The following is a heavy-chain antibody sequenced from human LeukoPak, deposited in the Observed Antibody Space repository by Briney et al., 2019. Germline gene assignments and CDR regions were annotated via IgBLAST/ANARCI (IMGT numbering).Heavy chain of an antibody. CDR3: ATEKEGAFDY. Sequence: ASVKVSCKTSGYAFSAYYINWVRQATGQGLEWMGWMNPNSGNTGYAQKFQGRVTMTRNTSISTAYMELSSLRSEDTAVYYCATEKEGAFDYWGQGTLVTVSS. D-gene: IGHD3-16*01. CDR1: GYAFSAYY. J-gene: IGHJ4*02. V-gene: IGHV1-8*02. CDR2: MNPNSGNT.